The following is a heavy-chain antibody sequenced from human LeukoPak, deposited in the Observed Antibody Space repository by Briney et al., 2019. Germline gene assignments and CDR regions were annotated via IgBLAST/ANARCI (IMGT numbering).Heavy chain of an antibody. CDR1: GGSLSTYF. CDR3: AREGGNSRALDP. Sequence: SETLSLTCTVSGGSLSTYFWTWIRQSAGKGLEWIGRIYTSGSTNYNPSLKSRVIMSVDTSKNQFSLNLTSVTAADTAVYYCAREGGNSRALDPWGQGTLVTVSS. D-gene: IGHD5-18*01. CDR2: IYTSGST. J-gene: IGHJ5*02. V-gene: IGHV4-4*07.